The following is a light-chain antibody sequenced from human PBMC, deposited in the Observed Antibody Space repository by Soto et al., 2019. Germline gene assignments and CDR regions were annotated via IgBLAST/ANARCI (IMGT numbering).Light chain of an antibody. V-gene: IGKV3-11*01. CDR2: DAS. CDR1: QSISTY. CDR3: QQGSNWPT. J-gene: IGKJ5*01. Sequence: IVLTLSPATLCLSPGERATLSCRAGQSISTYLAWYQQKSGQAPRLLIYDASNRATGTPARFSGSGSGTDFTLTISSLEPEDSAVYSCQQGSNWPTFGQGTRLEI.